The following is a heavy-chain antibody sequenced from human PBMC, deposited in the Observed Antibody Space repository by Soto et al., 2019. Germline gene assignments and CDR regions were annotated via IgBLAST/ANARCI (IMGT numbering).Heavy chain of an antibody. CDR1: GFTFGLYA. CDR3: ARGITRTWTEGDFDS. Sequence: EVRLLDSGGDLVQPGGSLRLSCAASGFTFGLYAMSWVRQAPGKGREWVSAIDGGGVNTYYRDSVKGRFTISRDNSKNTLFLQMRGLRAEDTAIYFCARGITRTWTEGDFDSWGQGTLVTVSS. D-gene: IGHD3-10*01. J-gene: IGHJ4*02. V-gene: IGHV3-23*01. CDR2: IDGGGVNT.